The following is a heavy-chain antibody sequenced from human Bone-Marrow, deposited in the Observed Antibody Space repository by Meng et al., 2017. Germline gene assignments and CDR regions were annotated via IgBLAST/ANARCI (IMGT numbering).Heavy chain of an antibody. CDR2: IWYDGSNK. CDR1: GFTFSDYY. Sequence: GGSLRLSCAASGFTFSDYYMSWIRQAPGKGLEWVAVIWYDGSNKYYADSVKGRFTISRDNSKNTLYLQMNSLRAEDTAVYYCARDSYGDYLTVGYYFDYWGQGTLVTVSS. CDR3: ARDSYGDYLTVGYYFDY. D-gene: IGHD4-17*01. J-gene: IGHJ4*02. V-gene: IGHV3-33*08.